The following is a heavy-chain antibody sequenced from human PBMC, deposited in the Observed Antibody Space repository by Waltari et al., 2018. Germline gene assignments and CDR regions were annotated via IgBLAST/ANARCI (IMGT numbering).Heavy chain of an antibody. Sequence: QVQLQQWGAGLLKPSETLSLTCAVYGGSFSGYYWSWIRQPPGKGLEWIGEINHSGSTNYNPSLKSRVTISVDTSKNQFSLKLSSVTAADTAVYYCARVGYDYVWGSYRYNDYWGQGTLVTVSS. D-gene: IGHD3-16*02. CDR1: GGSFSGYY. CDR3: ARVGYDYVWGSYRYNDY. V-gene: IGHV4-34*01. J-gene: IGHJ4*02. CDR2: INHSGST.